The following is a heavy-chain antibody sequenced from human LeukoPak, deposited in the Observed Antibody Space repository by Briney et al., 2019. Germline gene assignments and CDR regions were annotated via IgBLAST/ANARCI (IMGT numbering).Heavy chain of an antibody. CDR1: GGSISSYY. D-gene: IGHD3-22*01. Sequence: PSETLPLTCTVSGGSISSYYWSWIRQPPGKGLEWIGYIYYSGSTNYNPSLKSRVTISVDTSKNQFSLKLSSVTAADTAVYYCATSTDSSGYYYPDYWGQGTLVTVSS. J-gene: IGHJ4*02. CDR2: IYYSGST. CDR3: ATSTDSSGYYYPDY. V-gene: IGHV4-59*08.